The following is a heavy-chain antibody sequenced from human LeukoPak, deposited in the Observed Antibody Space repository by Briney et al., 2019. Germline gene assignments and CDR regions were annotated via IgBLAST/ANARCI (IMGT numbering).Heavy chain of an antibody. CDR2: IYYSGST. Sequence: PSETLSLTCTVSGDSIRTSSCYWGWIRQPPGKGLEWLGSIYYSGSTYYNPSLKSRVTISVDTSKNQFSLNLYSVTAADTAVFYCARSYYYDYRQIDYWGQGTLVTVSS. J-gene: IGHJ4*02. CDR1: GDSIRTSSCY. CDR3: ARSYYYDYRQIDY. V-gene: IGHV4-39*01. D-gene: IGHD3-22*01.